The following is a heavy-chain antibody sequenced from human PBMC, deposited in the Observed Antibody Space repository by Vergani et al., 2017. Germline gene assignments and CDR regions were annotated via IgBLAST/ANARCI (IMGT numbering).Heavy chain of an antibody. CDR3: ARSSIPDYYYDSSGLYYYMDV. V-gene: IGHV4-34*01. J-gene: IGHJ6*03. CDR2: INHSGST. CDR1: GGSFSGYY. D-gene: IGHD3-22*01. Sequence: QVQLQQWGAGLLKPSETLSLTCAVYGGSFSGYYWSWIRQPPGKGLEWSGEINHSGSTNYNPPLKSRGTRTVDTSKNQFSLKLSTVSAADTAVYYCARSSIPDYYYDSSGLYYYMDVWGKGTTVTVSS.